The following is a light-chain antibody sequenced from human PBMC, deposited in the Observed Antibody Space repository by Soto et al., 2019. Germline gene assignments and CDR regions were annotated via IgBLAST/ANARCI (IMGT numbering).Light chain of an antibody. V-gene: IGKV3-20*01. CDR3: QQYGSSPCT. Sequence: EIVLTQSPGTLSLSPGERATLSCRASQSVSSSYLAWYQQKPGQAPRPLIYGASSMAIGIPDRFSGSGSGTDFTLTISRLEPEDFAVYYCQQYGSSPCTFGQGTKVEIK. CDR2: GAS. J-gene: IGKJ1*01. CDR1: QSVSSSY.